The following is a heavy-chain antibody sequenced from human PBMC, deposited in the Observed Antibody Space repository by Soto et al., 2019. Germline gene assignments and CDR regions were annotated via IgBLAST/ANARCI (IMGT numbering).Heavy chain of an antibody. Sequence: QLQLQESGSGLVKPSQTLSLTCAVSGGSISSGGYSWSWIRQPPGKGLEWIGYIYHSGSTHYNPSLQRRATIPVDRSKNQFSLKLRSVTAADTAVSYCARVPGPWGQGTLVTVSS. CDR2: IYHSGST. V-gene: IGHV4-30-2*01. J-gene: IGHJ5*02. CDR1: GGSISSGGYS. CDR3: ARVPGP.